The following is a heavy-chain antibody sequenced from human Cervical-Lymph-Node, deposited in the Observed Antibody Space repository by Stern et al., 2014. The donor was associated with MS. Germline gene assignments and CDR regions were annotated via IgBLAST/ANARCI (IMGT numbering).Heavy chain of an antibody. Sequence: EVQLEESGAEVKKPGESLKISCKGAGYKFNSNWIAWVRQMPGKGLEWMGVVYPGDSDTRYNPSFQGQVTMSADKSINTAFLQWRSLKPSDTAIYYCAREGQGTAFDVWGQGTMVTISA. CDR2: VYPGDSDT. CDR3: AREGQGTAFDV. CDR1: GYKFNSNW. D-gene: IGHD1-1*01. J-gene: IGHJ3*01. V-gene: IGHV5-51*01.